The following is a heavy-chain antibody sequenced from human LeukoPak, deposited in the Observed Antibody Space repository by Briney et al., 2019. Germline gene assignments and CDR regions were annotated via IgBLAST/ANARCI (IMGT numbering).Heavy chain of an antibody. CDR2: ISAYNGNT. CDR3: ARGVTGTPDY. J-gene: IGHJ4*02. V-gene: IGHV1-18*01. CDR1: GYRFTSYG. Sequence: GESLQISCKGSGYRFTSYGISWVRQAPGQGLEWMGWISAYNGNTNYAQKLQGRVTMTTDTSTSTAYMELRSLRSDDTAVYYCARGVTGTPDYWGQGTLVTVSS. D-gene: IGHD1-20*01.